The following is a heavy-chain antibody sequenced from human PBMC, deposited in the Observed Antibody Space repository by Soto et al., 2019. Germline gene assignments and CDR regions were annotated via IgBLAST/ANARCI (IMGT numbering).Heavy chain of an antibody. V-gene: IGHV1-2*04. CDR2: INPNSGGT. J-gene: IGHJ4*02. CDR3: ARAHYSGYSSSFYDY. D-gene: IGHD6-13*01. CDR1: GYTFTGYY. Sequence: ASVKVSCKASGYTFTGYYMHWVRQAPGQGLEWMGWINPNSGGTNYAQKFQGWVTMTRDTSISTAYMELSRLRSDDTAVYYCARAHYSGYSSSFYDYWGQGTLVTVSS.